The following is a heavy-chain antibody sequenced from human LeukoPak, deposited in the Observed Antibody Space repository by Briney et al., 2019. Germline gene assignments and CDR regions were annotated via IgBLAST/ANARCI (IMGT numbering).Heavy chain of an antibody. CDR2: ISSSGSII. CDR3: ARDRPYFDY. CDR1: GFTFSSYE. V-gene: IGHV3-48*03. D-gene: IGHD6-6*01. Sequence: GGSLRLSCAASGFTFSSYEMNWVRQAPGKGLEWVSYISSSGSIIYYADSVKGRFTISRDNAKNSLYLQMNSLRAEDTAVYYCARDRPYFDYWGQGTLVTVSS. J-gene: IGHJ4*02.